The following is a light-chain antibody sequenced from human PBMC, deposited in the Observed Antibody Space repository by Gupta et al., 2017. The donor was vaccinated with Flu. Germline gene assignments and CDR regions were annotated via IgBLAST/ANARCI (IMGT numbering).Light chain of an antibody. Sequence: QSVLTQSPSASGTPGQRVTISCSGSSSNIGSNTVNWYQQPPGTAPKLLIYSNNQRPSGVPDRFSGSESGTSASLAISGLQSEDEADYSCAAWDDSLKGWVFGGGTKLTVL. J-gene: IGLJ3*02. V-gene: IGLV1-44*01. CDR3: AAWDDSLKGWV. CDR1: SSNIGSNT. CDR2: SNN.